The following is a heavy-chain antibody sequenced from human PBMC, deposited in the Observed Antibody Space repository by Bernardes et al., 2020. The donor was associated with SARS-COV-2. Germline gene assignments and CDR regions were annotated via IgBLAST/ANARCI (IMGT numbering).Heavy chain of an antibody. CDR3: AVIVVSGNWYFDY. J-gene: IGHJ4*02. CDR1: GFTFSSYG. Sequence: GALSLSCAASGFTFSSYGMTWVRQVPGKGPEWVSSISYNGGLTYYADSVKARFTISRDNSKNTLYLQMNSLSAEDTAVYYCAVIVVSGNWYFDYWGQGSLVTVSS. V-gene: IGHV3-23*01. D-gene: IGHD6-19*01. CDR2: ISYNGGLT.